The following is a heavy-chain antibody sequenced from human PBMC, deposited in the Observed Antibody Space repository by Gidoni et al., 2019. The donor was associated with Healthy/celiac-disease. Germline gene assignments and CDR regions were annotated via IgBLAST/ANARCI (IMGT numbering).Heavy chain of an antibody. D-gene: IGHD2-15*01. J-gene: IGHJ4*02. CDR2: SNHSGST. Sequence: QVQLQQCGAGLLKPSETLSLPCAVSGGSFSGYYWSWIRQPPGKGLEWIGESNHSGSTNYNPSLKSRVTISVDTSKNQFSLKLSSVTAADTAVYYCAIHCSGGSCYPYYFDYWGQGTLVTVSS. V-gene: IGHV4-34*01. CDR1: GGSFSGYY. CDR3: AIHCSGGSCYPYYFDY.